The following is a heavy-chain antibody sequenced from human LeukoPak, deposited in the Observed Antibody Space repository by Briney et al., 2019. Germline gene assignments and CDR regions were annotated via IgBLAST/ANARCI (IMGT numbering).Heavy chain of an antibody. CDR1: GFTFSSYS. CDR3: ARDGAMRTETTKAYGMDV. Sequence: GQSLRLSCTASGFTFSSYSMHWVRQAPGKGLEWVAVVSYDGSNTFYADSVKGRFTISRDNSKNTLYLQMNSLRAEDTAVYYCARDGAMRTETTKAYGMDVWGQGTTVTVSS. CDR2: VSYDGSNT. J-gene: IGHJ6*02. D-gene: IGHD1-14*01. V-gene: IGHV3-30-3*01.